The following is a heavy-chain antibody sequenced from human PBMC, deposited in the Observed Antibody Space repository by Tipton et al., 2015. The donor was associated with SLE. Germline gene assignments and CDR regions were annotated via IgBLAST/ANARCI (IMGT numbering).Heavy chain of an antibody. V-gene: IGHV3-21*03. D-gene: IGHD1-26*01. CDR1: GFTFSSYS. J-gene: IGHJ5*02. CDR3: ARGVGGSFYS. CDR2: ISNSYI. Sequence: SLRLSCVASGFTFSSYSMNWVRQAPGRGLEWVSSISNSYIYYADSVKGRFSVSRDSANNSLYLQMNNLGAEDTAVYYCARGVGGSFYSWGQGTLVTVSS.